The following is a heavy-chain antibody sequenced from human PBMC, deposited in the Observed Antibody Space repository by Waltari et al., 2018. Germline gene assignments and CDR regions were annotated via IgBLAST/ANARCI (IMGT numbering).Heavy chain of an antibody. D-gene: IGHD6-25*01. V-gene: IGHV4-34*01. CDR1: GGSFSGYY. J-gene: IGHJ4*02. CDR2: INHSGST. Sequence: QVQLQQWGAGLLKPSETLSLTCAVYGGSFSGYYWSWIRQPPGKGLEWSGEINHSGSTNYNPSLKSRVTISVDTSKNQFSLKLSSVTAADTAVYYCARGRQIQGAAPEGAYGTFDYWGQGTLVTVSS. CDR3: ARGRQIQGAAPEGAYGTFDY.